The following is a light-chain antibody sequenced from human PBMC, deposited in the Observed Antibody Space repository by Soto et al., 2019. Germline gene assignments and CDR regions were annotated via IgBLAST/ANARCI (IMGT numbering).Light chain of an antibody. CDR3: QQSYSSPLT. Sequence: DIQMTQSPSSLSASVGDRVTITCRASQSISSYLNWYQQKPGKAPKLLIYAAYSLQSGVPSRFSGSGSGTYFTLTISSLQPEDFATYYCQQSYSSPLTFGGGTKVEIK. CDR2: AAY. V-gene: IGKV1-39*01. J-gene: IGKJ4*01. CDR1: QSISSY.